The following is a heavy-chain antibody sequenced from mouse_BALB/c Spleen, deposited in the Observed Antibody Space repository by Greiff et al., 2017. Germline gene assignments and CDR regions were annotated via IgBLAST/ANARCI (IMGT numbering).Heavy chain of an antibody. V-gene: IGHV5-6-3*01. CDR1: GFTFSSYG. CDR2: INSNGGST. D-gene: IGHD1-2*01. J-gene: IGHJ2*01. Sequence: EVKLVESGGGLVQPGGSLKLSCAASGFTFSSYGMSWVRQTPDKRLELVATINSNGGSTYYPDSVKGRFTISRDNAKNTLYLQMSSLKSEDTAMYYCARDIDYGLDYWGQGTTLTVSS. CDR3: ARDIDYGLDY.